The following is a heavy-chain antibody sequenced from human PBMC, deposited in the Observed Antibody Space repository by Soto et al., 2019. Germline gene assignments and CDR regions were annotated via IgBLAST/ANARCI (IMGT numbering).Heavy chain of an antibody. D-gene: IGHD3-22*01. CDR2: INPSGGST. CDR1: GYTFTSYY. J-gene: IGHJ4*02. CDR3: VRDSSGYQTQYFDY. V-gene: IGHV1-46*01. Sequence: ASVEVSCKXSGYTFTSYYMHWVRQAPGQGLEWMGIINPSGGSTSYAQKFQGRVTMTRDTSTSTVYMELSSLRSEDTAVYYCVRDSSGYQTQYFDYWGQGTLVTVSS.